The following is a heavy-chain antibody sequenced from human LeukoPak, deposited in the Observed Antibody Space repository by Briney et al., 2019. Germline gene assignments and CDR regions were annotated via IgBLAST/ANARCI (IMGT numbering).Heavy chain of an antibody. CDR2: IKQDGSEK. CDR1: GFIFGSYW. J-gene: IGHJ4*02. CDR3: GKGGSLFHY. Sequence: GGSLEVSCAASGFIFGSYWMSWVRQAPGKGLEWVANIKQDGSEKYYVDSVKGRFTISRDNAKNSLYLQMNSLRAEDTAVYYCGKGGSLFHYWGQGALV. V-gene: IGHV3-7*02. D-gene: IGHD1-26*01.